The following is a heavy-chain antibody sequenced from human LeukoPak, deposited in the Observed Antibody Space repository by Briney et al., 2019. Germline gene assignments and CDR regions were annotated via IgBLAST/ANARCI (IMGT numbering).Heavy chain of an antibody. J-gene: IGHJ4*02. D-gene: IGHD5-24*01. CDR2: INPNSGGT. CDR1: GYTFTNYG. CDR3: ARGPLIRMGGGGYYYFDY. V-gene: IGHV1-2*02. Sequence: GASVKVSCKASGYTFTNYGISWVRQAPGQGLEWMGWINPNSGGTNYAQKFQGRVTMTRDTSISTAYMELSRLRSDDTAVYYCARGPLIRMGGGGYYYFDYWGQGTLVTVSS.